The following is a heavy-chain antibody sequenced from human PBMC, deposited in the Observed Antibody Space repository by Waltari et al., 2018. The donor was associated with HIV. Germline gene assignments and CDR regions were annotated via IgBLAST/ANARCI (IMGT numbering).Heavy chain of an antibody. V-gene: IGHV1-18*01. CDR2: ISPYNGNT. D-gene: IGHD3-10*01. CDR3: AREGYYYGSGTYAPPRYYGMDV. CDR1: GYTFTIYG. J-gene: IGHJ6*02. Sequence: QARLVQSGAEVKKPGASVKVSCKTSGYTFTIYGISWVRQAPGQGLEWMGWISPYNGNTYYAQNLKGRVTLTTDSSRTAYMEWRSLRSDDTAVYFCAREGYYYGSGTYAPPRYYGMDVWGQGTTVTVSS.